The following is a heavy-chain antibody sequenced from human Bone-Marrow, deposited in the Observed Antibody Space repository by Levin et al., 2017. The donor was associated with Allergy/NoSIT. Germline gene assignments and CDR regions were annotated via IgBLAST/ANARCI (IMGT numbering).Heavy chain of an antibody. V-gene: IGHV3-21*01. Sequence: GESLKISCAASGFTFSTYSMNWVRQAPGKGLEWVSSISSSSGYIYYADSVKGRFTISRDNAKNSLFLQMNSLRAEDTAVYYCARGVYGSGTYYAGYWGQGTLVTVSS. CDR3: ARGVYGSGTYYAGY. D-gene: IGHD3-10*01. CDR2: ISSSSGYI. CDR1: GFTFSTYS. J-gene: IGHJ4*02.